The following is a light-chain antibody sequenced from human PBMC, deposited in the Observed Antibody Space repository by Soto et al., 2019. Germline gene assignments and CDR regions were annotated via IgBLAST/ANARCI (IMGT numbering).Light chain of an antibody. CDR3: GSYTSSSTRV. CDR1: SSDVGGYNY. CDR2: EVR. J-gene: IGLJ3*02. Sequence: QSALTQPASVSGSPGQSITISCTGTSSDVGGYNYVSWYQQHPGKAPKLMIYEVRNWPSGVSNRFSGSKSGNTASLTISGLQAEDEADYYCGSYTSSSTRVFGGGTKLTVL. V-gene: IGLV2-14*01.